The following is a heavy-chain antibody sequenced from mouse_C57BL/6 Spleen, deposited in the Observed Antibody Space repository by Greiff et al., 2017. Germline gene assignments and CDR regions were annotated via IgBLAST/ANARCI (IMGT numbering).Heavy chain of an antibody. J-gene: IGHJ2*01. CDR1: GFTFSNYW. CDR3: TSYYSNPFDY. D-gene: IGHD2-5*01. V-gene: IGHV6-3*01. CDR2: IRLKSDNYAT. Sequence: DVKLQESGGGLVQPGGSMKLSCVASGFTFSNYWMNWVRQSPEKGLEWVAQIRLKSDNYATHYAESVKGRFTISRDDSKSSVYLQMNNLRAEDTGIYYCTSYYSNPFDYWGQGTTLTVAS.